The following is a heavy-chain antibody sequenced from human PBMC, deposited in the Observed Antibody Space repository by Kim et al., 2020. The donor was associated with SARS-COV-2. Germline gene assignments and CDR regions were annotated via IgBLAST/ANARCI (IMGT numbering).Heavy chain of an antibody. J-gene: IGHJ4*02. D-gene: IGHD6-19*01. Sequence: YAPKLQGRVTMTTETSTSTAYMELRSLRSDDTAVYYCARDEGAVAGYVGYWGQGTLVTVSS. CDR3: ARDEGAVAGYVGY. V-gene: IGHV1-18*01.